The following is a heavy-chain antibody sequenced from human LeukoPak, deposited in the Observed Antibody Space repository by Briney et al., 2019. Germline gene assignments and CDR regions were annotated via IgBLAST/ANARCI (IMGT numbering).Heavy chain of an antibody. CDR3: ARVEWVTNNWFDP. J-gene: IGHJ5*02. D-gene: IGHD3-3*01. CDR1: GYTFTGYY. CDR2: INPNSGGT. Sequence: GASVKVSCKASGYTFTGYYMHWVRQAPGQGLEWMGWINPNSGGTNYAQKFQGRVTMTRDTSISTAYMELSRLRSDDTAVYYCARVEWVTNNWFDPWGQGTLVTVSS. V-gene: IGHV1-2*02.